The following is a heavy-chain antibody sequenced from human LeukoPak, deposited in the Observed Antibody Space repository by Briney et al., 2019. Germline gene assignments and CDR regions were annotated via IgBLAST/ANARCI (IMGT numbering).Heavy chain of an antibody. J-gene: IGHJ3*02. CDR3: ASSPRAFDI. CDR1: GGSFSGYY. V-gene: IGHV4-34*01. CDR2: INHSGST. Sequence: SETLSLTCAVYGGSFSGYYWSWIRQPPGKGLEWIGEINHSGSTNYNPSLKSRVTISVDTSKNQFSLKLSSVTAADTAVYYCASSPRAFDIWGQETMVTVSS.